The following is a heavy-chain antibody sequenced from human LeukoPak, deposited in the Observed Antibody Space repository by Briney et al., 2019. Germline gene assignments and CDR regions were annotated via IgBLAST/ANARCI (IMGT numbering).Heavy chain of an antibody. CDR3: ARDRSKFLEWLPLNNWFDP. D-gene: IGHD3-3*01. CDR2: IWYDGSNK. CDR1: GSTFSSYG. J-gene: IGHJ5*02. Sequence: HAGGSLRLSCAASGSTFSSYGMHWVRQAPGKGLEWVAVIWYDGSNKYYADSVKGRFTISRDNSKNTLYLQMNSLRAEDTAVYYCARDRSKFLEWLPLNNWFDPWGQGTLVTVSS. V-gene: IGHV3-33*01.